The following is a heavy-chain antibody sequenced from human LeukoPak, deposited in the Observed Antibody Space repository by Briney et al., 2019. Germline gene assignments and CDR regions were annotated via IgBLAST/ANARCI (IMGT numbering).Heavy chain of an antibody. CDR1: GYTFTGYY. CDR2: INPNSGGT. Sequence: ASVKVSCKASGYTFTGYYMHWVRQAPGQGLEWMGWINPNSGGTNYAQKFQGRVTMTRNTSISTAYMELSRLRSDDTAVYYCARATETDYYYYYMDVWGKGTTVTVSS. J-gene: IGHJ6*03. CDR3: ARATETDYYYYYMDV. V-gene: IGHV1-2*02. D-gene: IGHD1-14*01.